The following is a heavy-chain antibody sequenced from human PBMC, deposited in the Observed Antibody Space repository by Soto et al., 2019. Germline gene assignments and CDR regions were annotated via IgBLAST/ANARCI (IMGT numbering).Heavy chain of an antibody. Sequence: CKASGYTFTSYDINWVRQATGQGLEWMGWMNPNSGNTGYAQKFQGRVTMTRNTSISTAYMELSSLRSEDTAVYYCARGRNDFWSGYDYYYYMDVWGKGTTVTVSS. CDR1: GYTFTSYD. CDR3: ARGRNDFWSGYDYYYYMDV. CDR2: MNPNSGNT. J-gene: IGHJ6*03. D-gene: IGHD3-3*01. V-gene: IGHV1-8*01.